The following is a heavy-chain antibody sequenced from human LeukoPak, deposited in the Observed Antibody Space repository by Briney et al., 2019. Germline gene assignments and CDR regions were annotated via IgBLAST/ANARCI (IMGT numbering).Heavy chain of an antibody. Sequence: QTGGSLRLSCAASEFSVGSNYMTWVRQAPGKGLEWVSLIYSGGSTYYADSVKGRFTISRDNSKNTLYLQMNSLRAEDTAVYYCAKGGIAAAGTFYYYYYYMDVWGKGTTVTVSS. CDR2: IYSGGST. CDR3: AKGGIAAAGTFYYYYYYMDV. D-gene: IGHD6-13*01. J-gene: IGHJ6*03. V-gene: IGHV3-66*01. CDR1: EFSVGSNY.